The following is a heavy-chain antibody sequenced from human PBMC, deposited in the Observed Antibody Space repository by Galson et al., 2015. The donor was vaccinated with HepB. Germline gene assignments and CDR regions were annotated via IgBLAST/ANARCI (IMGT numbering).Heavy chain of an antibody. CDR3: ARLNSLYYYYYGMDV. CDR1: GGSFSGYY. D-gene: IGHD2-21*01. V-gene: IGHV4-34*01. J-gene: IGHJ6*02. CDR2: INHSGST. Sequence: LSLTCAVYGGSFSGYYWSWIRQPPGKGLEWIGEINHSGSTNYNPSLKSRVTISVDTSKNQFSLKLSSVTAADTAVYYCARLNSLYYYYYGMDVWGQGTTVTVSS.